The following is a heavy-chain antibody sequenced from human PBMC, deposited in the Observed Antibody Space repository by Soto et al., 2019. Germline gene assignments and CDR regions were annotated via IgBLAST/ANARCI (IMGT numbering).Heavy chain of an antibody. Sequence: EVQLVESGGGLVKPGGSLRLSCAASGFTFSSYSMNWVRQAPGKGLEWVSSISSSSSYIYYADSVKGRFTISRDNAKNSLYLQMNSLSAEDTAVYYCARGMPGSGYDYYYYYGMDVWGQGTTVTVSS. CDR3: ARGMPGSGYDYYYYYGMDV. J-gene: IGHJ6*02. CDR2: ISSSSSYI. CDR1: GFTFSSYS. V-gene: IGHV3-21*01. D-gene: IGHD6-19*01.